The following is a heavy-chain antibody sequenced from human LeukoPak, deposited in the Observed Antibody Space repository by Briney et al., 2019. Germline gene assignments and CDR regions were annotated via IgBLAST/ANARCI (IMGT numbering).Heavy chain of an antibody. CDR2: INAGNGNT. J-gene: IGHJ6*02. CDR1: GYTFTSYA. D-gene: IGHD5-18*01. Sequence: ASVKVSCKASGYTFTSYAMHWVRQAPGQRLEWMGWINAGNGNTKYSQKFQGRVTITRDTSASTAYMEPSSLRSEDTAVYYCARDEREWIQLWNRYYYYGMDVWGQGTTVTVSS. V-gene: IGHV1-3*01. CDR3: ARDEREWIQLWNRYYYYGMDV.